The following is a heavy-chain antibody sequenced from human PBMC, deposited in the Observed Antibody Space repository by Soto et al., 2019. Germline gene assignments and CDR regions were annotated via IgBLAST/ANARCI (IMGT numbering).Heavy chain of an antibody. CDR3: ATHTTINYYYGMDV. D-gene: IGHD1-1*01. Sequence: GESLKISCKGSGYSFTSYWISWVRQMPGKGLEWMGRIDPSDSYTNYSPSFRGHVTISADKSISTAYLQWSSLKASDTAMYYCATHTTINYYYGMDVWGQGTTVTVSS. J-gene: IGHJ6*02. CDR2: IDPSDSYT. V-gene: IGHV5-10-1*01. CDR1: GYSFTSYW.